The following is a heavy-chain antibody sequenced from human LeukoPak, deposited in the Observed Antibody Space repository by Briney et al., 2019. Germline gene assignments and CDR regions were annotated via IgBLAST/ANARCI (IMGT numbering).Heavy chain of an antibody. CDR2: INHSGST. V-gene: IGHV4-34*01. Sequence: SETLSLTCAVYGGSFSGYYWSWIRQPPGKGLEWIGEINHSGSTNYNPSLKSRVTISVGTSKNQFSLKLSSVTAADTAVYYCATLTRGYSYERDYYYGMDVWGQGTTVTVSS. CDR3: ATLTRGYSYERDYYYGMDV. J-gene: IGHJ6*02. CDR1: GGSFSGYY. D-gene: IGHD5-18*01.